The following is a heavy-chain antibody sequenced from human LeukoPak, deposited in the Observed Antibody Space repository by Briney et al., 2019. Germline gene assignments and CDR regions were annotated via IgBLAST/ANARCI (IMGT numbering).Heavy chain of an antibody. V-gene: IGHV3-33*01. CDR1: GFTFSSYG. Sequence: GGSLRLSCAASGFTFSSYGMHWVRQAPGEGLEWVAVIWYDGSNKYYADSVKGRFTISRDNSKNTLYLQMNSLRAEDTAVYYCARALHTYYYDSSGFDYWGQGTLVTVSS. CDR2: IWYDGSNK. D-gene: IGHD3-22*01. J-gene: IGHJ4*02. CDR3: ARALHTYYYDSSGFDY.